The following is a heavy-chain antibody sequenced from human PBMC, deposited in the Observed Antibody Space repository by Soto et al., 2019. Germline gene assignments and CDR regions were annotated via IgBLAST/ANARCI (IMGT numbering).Heavy chain of an antibody. J-gene: IGHJ4*02. D-gene: IGHD6-6*01. CDR2: ISHSGST. CDR3: ATGSHVPHY. CDR1: GSSISSGGYS. Sequence: PSETLSLTCALSGSSISSGGYSWSWIRQPQGKGREWIGYISHSGSTYYNPSIKSRVTISVVRSKNQFSLKLCSVTAADTAVYCCATGSHVPHYWGQGTLVTVSS. V-gene: IGHV4-30-2*01.